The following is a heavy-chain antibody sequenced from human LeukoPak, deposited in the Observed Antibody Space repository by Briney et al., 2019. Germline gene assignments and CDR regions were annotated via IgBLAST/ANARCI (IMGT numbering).Heavy chain of an antibody. CDR3: ARGDIVVVPAAIGYYYYGMDV. CDR2: INSDGSST. V-gene: IGHV3-74*01. CDR1: GFTFSSYW. J-gene: IGHJ6*02. Sequence: PGGSLRLSCAASGFTFSSYWMHWVRQAPGKGLVWVSRINSDGSSTSYADSVKGRFTISRDNAKNTLYLQMNSPRAEDTAVYYCARGDIVVVPAAIGYYYYGMDVWGQGTTVTVSS. D-gene: IGHD2-2*01.